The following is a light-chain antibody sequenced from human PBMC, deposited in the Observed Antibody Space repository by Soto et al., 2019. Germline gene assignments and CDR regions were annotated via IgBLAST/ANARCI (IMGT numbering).Light chain of an antibody. CDR1: QSISSW. J-gene: IGKJ1*01. CDR2: DAS. CDR3: QQYVTSPPGT. V-gene: IGKV1-5*01. Sequence: DIQMTQSPSTLSASVGDRVTITCRASQSISSWLAWYQQKPGKAPKLLIYDASSLESGVPSRFSGSGSGTEFTLTISSLQPDDFATYYCQQYVTSPPGTFGQGTKVDIK.